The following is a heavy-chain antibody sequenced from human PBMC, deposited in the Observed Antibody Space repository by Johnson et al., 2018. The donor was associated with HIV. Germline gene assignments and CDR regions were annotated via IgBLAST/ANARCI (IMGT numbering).Heavy chain of an antibody. D-gene: IGHD3-22*01. CDR3: AKGHSSGYPKDAFDI. CDR1: EFTFGNYW. Sequence: MLLVESGGGLVQPGGSLRLSCAASEFTFGNYWISWLRQAPGKGLEWVANINQDGSEKLYVDSVKGRFTISRDNSKNTLYLQMNSLRTEDTAMYYCAKGHSSGYPKDAFDIWGRGTIVTVSS. V-gene: IGHV3-7*02. J-gene: IGHJ3*02. CDR2: INQDGSEK.